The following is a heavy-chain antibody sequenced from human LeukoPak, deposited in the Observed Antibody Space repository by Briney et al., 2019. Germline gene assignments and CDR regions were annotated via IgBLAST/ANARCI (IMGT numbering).Heavy chain of an antibody. CDR2: VSYDGSDK. J-gene: IGHJ6*03. CDR3: AKDWNYYDTNVPFYYYYMEV. V-gene: IGHV3-30*18. Sequence: TGGSLRLSCAASGFTFSVYGMHWVRQAPGKGLEWVAVVSYDGSDKYYSDSVEGRFSISRDNSKNTVYLQMSSLRAEDTAVYFCAKDWNYYDTNVPFYYYYMEVWGKGTTVTVSS. D-gene: IGHD3-22*01. CDR1: GFTFSVYG.